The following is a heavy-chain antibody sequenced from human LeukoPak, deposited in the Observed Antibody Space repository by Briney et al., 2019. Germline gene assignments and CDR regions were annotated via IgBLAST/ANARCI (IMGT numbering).Heavy chain of an antibody. CDR3: ARDAPRAIWFGEYWAFDI. J-gene: IGHJ3*02. D-gene: IGHD3-10*01. CDR2: IYTSGST. CDR1: GGSISSYY. Sequence: PSETLSLTCTVSGGSISSYYWSWIRQPAGKGLEWIGRIYTSGSTNYNPSLKSRVTMSVDTSKNQFSLKLSSVTAADTAVYYCARDAPRAIWFGEYWAFDIWGQGTMVTVSS. V-gene: IGHV4-4*07.